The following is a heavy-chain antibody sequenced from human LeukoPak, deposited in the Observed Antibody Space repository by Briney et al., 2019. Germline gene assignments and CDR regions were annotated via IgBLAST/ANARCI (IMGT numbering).Heavy chain of an antibody. CDR1: GGSISSGGYS. CDR3: ARAPSPPIDYDSSGYYQEAFDI. V-gene: IGHV4-30-4*07. CDR2: IYYSGST. J-gene: IGHJ4*02. D-gene: IGHD3-22*01. Sequence: PSQTLSLTCAVSGGSISSGGYSWSWIRQPPGKGLEWIGYIYYSGSTYYNPSLKSRVTISVDTSKNQFSLKLSSVTAADTAVYYCARAPSPPIDYDSSGYYQEAFDIWGQGTLVTVSS.